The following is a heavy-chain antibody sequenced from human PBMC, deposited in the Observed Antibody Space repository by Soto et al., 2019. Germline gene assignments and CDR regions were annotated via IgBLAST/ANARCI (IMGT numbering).Heavy chain of an antibody. CDR1: RYTFSVYS. V-gene: IGHV3-48*02. J-gene: IGHJ4*02. CDR3: VIDVNWAFDH. D-gene: IGHD7-27*01. Sequence: LRLACAASRYTFSVYSMNWVRQAPGKGLEWIAYIGTGFGGIISYADSVKGRFTISGDDAKDSLYVQMDSLRDEDTAVYYCVIDVNWAFDHWGQGALVTVSS. CDR2: IGTGFGGII.